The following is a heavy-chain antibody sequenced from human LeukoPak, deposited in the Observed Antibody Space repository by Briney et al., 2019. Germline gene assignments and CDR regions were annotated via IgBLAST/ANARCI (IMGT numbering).Heavy chain of an antibody. V-gene: IGHV3-9*01. J-gene: IGHJ4*02. D-gene: IGHD5-12*01. CDR3: ASRIGYDWGPGYFDY. Sequence: PGGSLRLSCAASGFTFDDYAMHWVRQAPGKGLEWVSGISWNSGSIGYADSVKGRFTISRDNAKNSLYLQMNSLRAEDTAVYYCASRIGYDWGPGYFDYWGQGTLVTVSS. CDR2: ISWNSGSI. CDR1: GFTFDDYA.